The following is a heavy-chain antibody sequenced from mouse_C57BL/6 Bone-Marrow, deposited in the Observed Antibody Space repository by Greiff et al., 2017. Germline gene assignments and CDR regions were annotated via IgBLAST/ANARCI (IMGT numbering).Heavy chain of an antibody. CDR1: GYTFTDYN. V-gene: IGHV1-18*01. D-gene: IGHD1-1*01. Sequence: VQLQQSGPELVKPGASVKIPCKASGYTFTDYNMDWVKQSHGKSLEWIGDINPNNGGTIYNQKFKGKATLTVDKSSSTAYMELRSLTSEDTAVYYCARSTYDYGYYYAMDYWGQGTSVTVSS. CDR2: INPNNGGT. J-gene: IGHJ4*01. CDR3: ARSTYDYGYYYAMDY.